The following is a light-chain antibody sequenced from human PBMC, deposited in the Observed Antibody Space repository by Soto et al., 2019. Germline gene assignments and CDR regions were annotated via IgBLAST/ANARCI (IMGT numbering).Light chain of an antibody. CDR2: GAS. CDR1: QSVSSN. Sequence: EIVMTQSPATLSVSPGETATLSCWASQSVSSNLAWYQQKPGQAPRLLSYGASTRATDIPARFSGSGSGTEFTLTISSLQSEDFAVYYCQQYNNFWTFGQGTEVEIK. CDR3: QQYNNFWT. V-gene: IGKV3-15*01. J-gene: IGKJ1*01.